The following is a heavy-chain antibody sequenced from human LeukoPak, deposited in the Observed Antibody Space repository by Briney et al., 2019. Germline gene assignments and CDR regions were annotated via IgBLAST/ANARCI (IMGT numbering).Heavy chain of an antibody. CDR2: ISAYNGNT. CDR1: GYTFTSYG. V-gene: IGHV1-18*01. CDR3: ARELSYGDYRPENWFDP. J-gene: IGHJ5*02. Sequence: ASVTVSCKASGYTFTSYGISWVRQAPAQGLAWMGWISAYNGNTNYAQKLQGRVTMTTDTSTSTAYMELRSLRSDDTAVYYCARELSYGDYRPENWFDPWGQGTLVTVSS. D-gene: IGHD4-17*01.